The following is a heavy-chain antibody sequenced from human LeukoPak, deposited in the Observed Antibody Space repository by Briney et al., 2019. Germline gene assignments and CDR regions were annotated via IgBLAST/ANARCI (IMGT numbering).Heavy chain of an antibody. CDR3: VRGPGGAFDF. J-gene: IGHJ3*01. Sequence: PGGSLRLSCAASGFTFSSYSMNWIRQAPGKGLEWVSYISSSSSTIYYADFVKGRFTISRDNAKNTLYLQMNSLRAEDTAVYYCVRGPGGAFDFWGQGTMVTVSS. CDR2: ISSSSSTI. CDR1: GFTFSSYS. V-gene: IGHV3-48*04. D-gene: IGHD1-1*01.